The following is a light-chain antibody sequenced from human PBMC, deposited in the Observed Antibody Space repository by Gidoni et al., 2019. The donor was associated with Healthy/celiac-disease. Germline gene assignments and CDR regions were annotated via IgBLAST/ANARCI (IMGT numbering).Light chain of an antibody. Sequence: EIVFTQSPGTLSLSPGERATLSCRASQSVSSSYLAWYQQKPGQAPRLLIYGASSRATGIPDRFSGSGSGTDFTLTISRLEPEDFAVYYCQQDGSSRTFGQGTKVEIK. V-gene: IGKV3-20*01. CDR3: QQDGSSRT. CDR1: QSVSSSY. J-gene: IGKJ1*01. CDR2: GAS.